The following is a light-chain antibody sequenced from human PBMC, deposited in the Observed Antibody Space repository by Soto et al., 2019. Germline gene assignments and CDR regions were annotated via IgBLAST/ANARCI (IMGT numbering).Light chain of an antibody. CDR1: QSISSW. Sequence: DIQMTQSPSTLSVSVGDRVTITCRASQSISSWLAWYQQKPGKAPKLLIYKASSLESGVPSRFSGSGSGTEFTLTISSLQPDDFATYYCQHYNSYPLTFGGGTKVDIK. CDR2: KAS. V-gene: IGKV1-5*03. CDR3: QHYNSYPLT. J-gene: IGKJ4*01.